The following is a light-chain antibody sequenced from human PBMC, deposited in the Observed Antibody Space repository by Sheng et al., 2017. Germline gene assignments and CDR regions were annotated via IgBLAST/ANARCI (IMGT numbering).Light chain of an antibody. J-gene: IGKJ1*01. V-gene: IGKV3-15*01. CDR2: GAS. CDR3: QQYNSWPRT. Sequence: EIVMTQSPATLSVSPGERATLSCRASQSVGTNFAWYQQKPGQAPRLLIYGASTRANGIPARFSGRGSGTDFTLTISSLQSEDSAFYYCQQYNSWPRTFGPGTKVEIK. CDR1: QSVGTN.